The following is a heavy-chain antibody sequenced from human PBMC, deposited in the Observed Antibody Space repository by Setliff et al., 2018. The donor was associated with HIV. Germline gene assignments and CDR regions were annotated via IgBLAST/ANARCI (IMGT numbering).Heavy chain of an antibody. CDR2: INHSGST. Sequence: SETLSLTCAVYGGSFSGYYWSWIRQPPGKGLEWIGEINHSGSTNYNPSLKSRVTISVDTSKNQFSLKLSSVTAADTAVYYCAIRGSSGWYVGGYFDYWGQGTLVPSPQ. CDR3: AIRGSSGWYVGGYFDY. CDR1: GGSFSGYY. J-gene: IGHJ4*02. V-gene: IGHV4-34*01. D-gene: IGHD6-19*01.